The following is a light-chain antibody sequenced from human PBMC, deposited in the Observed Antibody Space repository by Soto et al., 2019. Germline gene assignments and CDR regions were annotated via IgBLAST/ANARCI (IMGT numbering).Light chain of an antibody. V-gene: IGKV1-5*01. CDR1: QTVNAW. CDR2: DAS. J-gene: IGKJ1*01. Sequence: DIQMTQSPSTLSASLGDRVTITCRASQTVNAWLAWYQHKPGKAPKPLIYDASILESGVPAWFSGSGSGTEFILTISSLQPDDVGTYYCQQYNTHSGTFGQGTKVEIK. CDR3: QQYNTHSGT.